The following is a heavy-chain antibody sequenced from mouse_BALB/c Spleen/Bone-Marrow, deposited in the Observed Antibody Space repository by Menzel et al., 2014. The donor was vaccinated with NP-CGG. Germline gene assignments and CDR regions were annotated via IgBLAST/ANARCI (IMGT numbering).Heavy chain of an antibody. J-gene: IGHJ3*01. CDR1: GFTFTDYY. D-gene: IGHD2-1*01. CDR3: ARDYGNYVRFAY. V-gene: IGHV7-3*02. Sequence: VQLVESGGGLVQPGGSLRLSCATSGFTFTDYYMSWVRQPPGKALEWLRFIRNKANGYTTEYSASVKGRFTISRDNSQSILYLQMNTLRAEDSATYYCARDYGNYVRFAYWGQGTLVTVSA. CDR2: IRNKANGYTT.